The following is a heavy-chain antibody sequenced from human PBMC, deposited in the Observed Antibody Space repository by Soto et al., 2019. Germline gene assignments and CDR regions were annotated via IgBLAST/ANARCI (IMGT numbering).Heavy chain of an antibody. J-gene: IGHJ6*02. CDR3: ARDRVARTRQQLVLQYYYGMDV. Sequence: PGGSLRLSCAASGFTFSSYSMNWVRQAPGKGLEWVSFIWYDGSNKYYADSVKGRFTISRDNSKNTLYLQMNSLRAEDTAVYYCARDRVARTRQQLVLQYYYGMDVWGQGTTVTVSS. V-gene: IGHV3-33*08. CDR1: GFTFSSYS. CDR2: IWYDGSNK. D-gene: IGHD6-13*01.